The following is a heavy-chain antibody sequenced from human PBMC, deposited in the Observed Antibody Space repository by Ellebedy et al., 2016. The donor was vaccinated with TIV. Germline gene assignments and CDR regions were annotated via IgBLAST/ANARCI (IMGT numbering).Heavy chain of an antibody. V-gene: IGHV3-48*04. CDR1: GFSFSSYS. CDR2: ISHSSMTV. J-gene: IGHJ3*02. Sequence: GGSLRLSCAASGFSFSSYSINWVRQAPGKGLEWVSYISHSSMTVYYGDSVKGRFTISRDNARNSLYLQMNSLRAEDTAVYYCARDMAWGNERVNDAFDIWGQGTMVTVSS. CDR3: ARDMAWGNERVNDAFDI. D-gene: IGHD7-27*01.